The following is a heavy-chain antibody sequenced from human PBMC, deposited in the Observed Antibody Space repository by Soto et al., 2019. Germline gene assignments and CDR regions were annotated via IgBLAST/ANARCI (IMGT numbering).Heavy chain of an antibody. Sequence: KPSETQSLTCSVSGFAISRGYYWSWVRQPPGKGLEWIGSIYPSVSSYHNPSLATRLRLSIDTSKNQFTLNLTSVTAADTALYFCAREKVGTTFFDNWGQGIQVTVSS. CDR2: IYPSVSS. J-gene: IGHJ4*02. CDR3: AREKVGTTFFDN. D-gene: IGHD1-1*01. CDR1: GFAISRGYY. V-gene: IGHV4-38-2*02.